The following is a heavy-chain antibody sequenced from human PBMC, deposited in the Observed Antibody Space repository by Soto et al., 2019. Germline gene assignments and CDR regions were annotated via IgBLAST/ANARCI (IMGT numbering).Heavy chain of an antibody. Sequence: PSETLSLTCTVSGGSISSYYWSWIRQPPGKGLEWIGYIYYSGSTNYNPSLKSRVTISVDTSKNQFSLKLSSVTAADTAVYYCARTYCSSTSCYPDDAFDSWGQGTMVTVSS. J-gene: IGHJ3*02. CDR3: ARTYCSSTSCYPDDAFDS. V-gene: IGHV4-59*08. CDR1: GGSISSYY. D-gene: IGHD2-2*01. CDR2: IYYSGST.